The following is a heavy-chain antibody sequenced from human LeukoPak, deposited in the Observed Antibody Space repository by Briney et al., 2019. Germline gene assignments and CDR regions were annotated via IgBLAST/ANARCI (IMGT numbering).Heavy chain of an antibody. J-gene: IGHJ6*02. CDR1: GFTFSSYS. CDR3: ARSIEIVVVPAAIRATTEYYYYGMDV. CDR2: ISSSSSYI. V-gene: IGHV3-21*01. D-gene: IGHD2-2*01. Sequence: KPGGSLRLSCAASGFTFSSYSMNWVRQAPGKGLEWVSSISSSSSYIYYADSVKGRFTISRDNAKNSLYLQMNSLRAEDTAVYYCARSIEIVVVPAAIRATTEYYYYGMDVWGQGTTVTVS.